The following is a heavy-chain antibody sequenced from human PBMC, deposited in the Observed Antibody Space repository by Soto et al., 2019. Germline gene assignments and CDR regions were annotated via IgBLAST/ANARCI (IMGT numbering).Heavy chain of an antibody. Sequence: QVQRVQSGAEVKKPGASVKVSCKASGYTFTSYAMHWVRQAPGQRLQWMGWISARNGNTKYSQKFQGRLTITRDTSASTAYMEPSSLRSEATAVYYCSRFSVGIRLESDAFDIWGQGTMVTVSS. V-gene: IGHV1-3*01. J-gene: IGHJ3*02. D-gene: IGHD3-16*01. CDR1: GYTFTSYA. CDR2: ISARNGNT. CDR3: SRFSVGIRLESDAFDI.